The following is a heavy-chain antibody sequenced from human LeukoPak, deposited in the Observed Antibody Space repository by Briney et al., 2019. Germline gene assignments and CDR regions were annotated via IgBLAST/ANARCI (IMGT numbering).Heavy chain of an antibody. J-gene: IGHJ4*02. CDR1: GFTFCSYG. V-gene: IGHV3-30*02. CDR2: IRYDGSNK. Sequence: PGGSLRLSCAASGFTFCSYGMHWVRQAPGKGLEWVAFIRYDGSNKYYADSVKGRFTISRDNSKNTLYLQMNSLRAEDTAVYYCAKDQAAAGTRYFDYWGQGTLVTVSS. CDR3: AKDQAAAGTRYFDY. D-gene: IGHD6-13*01.